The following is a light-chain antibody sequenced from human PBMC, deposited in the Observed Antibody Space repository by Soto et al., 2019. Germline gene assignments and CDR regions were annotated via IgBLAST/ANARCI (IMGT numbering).Light chain of an antibody. CDR3: LQHNSYPSIT. CDR1: QGISNY. V-gene: IGKV1-17*01. CDR2: AAS. J-gene: IGKJ1*01. Sequence: DIQITQSPSSLSASVGDSVTITCRASQGISNYLAWYQQKPGKVPKLLIYAASTLQSGVPSRFSGSGSGTEFTITISSLQPEDFATYYCLQHNSYPSITFGQGTKV.